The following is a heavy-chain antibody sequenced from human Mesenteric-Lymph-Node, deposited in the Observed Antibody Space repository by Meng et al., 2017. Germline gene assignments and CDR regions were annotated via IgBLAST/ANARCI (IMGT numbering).Heavy chain of an antibody. D-gene: IGHD2/OR15-2a*01. J-gene: IGHJ4*02. CDR1: GFTFSSYE. CDR3: VRDNDGNSQFSQFDY. Sequence: GESLKISCEASGFTFSSYEINWVRQAPGKGLEWVSYISSSGSTIYYADSVKGRFTISRDYSKDTVFLQMNTLRAEDTAVYYCVRDNDGNSQFSQFDYWGQGTLVTVSS. CDR2: ISSSGSTI. V-gene: IGHV3-48*03.